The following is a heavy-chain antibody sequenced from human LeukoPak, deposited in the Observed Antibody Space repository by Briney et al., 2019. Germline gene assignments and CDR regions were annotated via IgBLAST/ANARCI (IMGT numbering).Heavy chain of an antibody. CDR3: ASGGRISAANWFDP. Sequence: PSETLSLTCTVSGDAISSDYWSWIRQPPGKGLEWIGYVYYSGSTNYNPSLKSRVTISVDTSKNQFSLKLRSVTAADTAVYYCASGGRISAANWFDPWGQGTLVTVSS. D-gene: IGHD6-13*01. CDR2: VYYSGST. V-gene: IGHV4-59*12. J-gene: IGHJ5*02. CDR1: GDAISSDY.